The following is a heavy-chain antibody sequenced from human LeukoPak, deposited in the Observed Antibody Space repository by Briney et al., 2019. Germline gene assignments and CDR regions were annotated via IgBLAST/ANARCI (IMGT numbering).Heavy chain of an antibody. CDR3: AKDNWLPSSPAVAGLGD. J-gene: IGHJ4*02. D-gene: IGHD6-19*01. CDR2: ISGTGVNT. CDR1: GFTFSSYA. Sequence: GGSLRLSCAASGFTFSSYAMSWVRQAPGKGLEWVSHISGTGVNTQYADSVKGRFTISRDNSRNTLYLQMNSLTVEDTAVYYCAKDNWLPSSPAVAGLGDWNQGTLVIVSS. V-gene: IGHV3-23*01.